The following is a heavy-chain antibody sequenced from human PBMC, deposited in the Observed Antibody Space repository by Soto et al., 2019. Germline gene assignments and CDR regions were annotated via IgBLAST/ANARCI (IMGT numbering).Heavy chain of an antibody. CDR1: GGTFSSSA. CDR3: ARYNDRLQLGANYYYILDV. V-gene: IGHV1-69*05. D-gene: IGHD4-4*01. CDR2: IIPLFRTP. Sequence: QVQLVQSGAEMKEPGSSVKVSCKTSGGTFSSSAISWLRQAPGQGLEWMGGIIPLFRTPDYAQKFQGRVTIASDESTSTAYMELSSLRSEDTAVYYCARYNDRLQLGANYYYILDVWGQGTTITVSS. J-gene: IGHJ6*02.